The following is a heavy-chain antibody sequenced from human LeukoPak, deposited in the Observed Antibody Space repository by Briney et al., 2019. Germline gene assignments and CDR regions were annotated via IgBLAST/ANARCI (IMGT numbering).Heavy chain of an antibody. CDR3: ARDRHSGWYGASDY. V-gene: IGHV3-53*01. J-gene: IGHJ4*02. CDR1: GFTVSSNY. D-gene: IGHD6-19*01. CDR2: IYSGGST. Sequence: GSLRLSCAASGFTVSSNYMSWVRQAPGKGLGWVSVIYSGGSTYYADSVKGRFTISRDNSKNTLYLRMSSLRAEDTAVYYCARDRHSGWYGASDYWGQGTLVTVSS.